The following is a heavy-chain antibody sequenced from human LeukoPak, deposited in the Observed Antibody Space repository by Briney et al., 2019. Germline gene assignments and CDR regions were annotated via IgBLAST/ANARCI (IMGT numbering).Heavy chain of an antibody. CDR1: GFTFDDYA. J-gene: IGHJ4*02. V-gene: IGHV3-9*01. D-gene: IGHD1-26*01. CDR2: ISWNSGSI. CDR3: AKERGSYPAHFDY. Sequence: GRSLRLSCAASGFTFDDYAMHWVRQAPGKGLEWVSGISWNSGSIGYADSVKGRFTISRDNAKNSLYLQMNSLRAEDTALYYCAKERGSYPAHFDYWGQGTLVTVSS.